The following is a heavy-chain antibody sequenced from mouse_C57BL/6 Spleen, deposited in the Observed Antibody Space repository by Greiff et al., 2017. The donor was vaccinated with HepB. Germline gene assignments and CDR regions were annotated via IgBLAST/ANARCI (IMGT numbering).Heavy chain of an antibody. CDR2: IYPGSGST. Sequence: QVQLQQSGAELVKPGASVKMSCKASGYTFTSYWITWVKQRPGQGLEWIGDIYPGSGSTNYNEKFKSKATLTADTSSSTAYMQLSSLTSEDSAVYYCAGLYYSNYDAMDYWGQGTSVTVSS. D-gene: IGHD2-5*01. CDR1: GYTFTSYW. CDR3: AGLYYSNYDAMDY. V-gene: IGHV1-55*01. J-gene: IGHJ4*01.